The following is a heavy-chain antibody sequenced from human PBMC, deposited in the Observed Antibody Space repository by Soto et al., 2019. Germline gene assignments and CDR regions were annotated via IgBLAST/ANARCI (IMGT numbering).Heavy chain of an antibody. CDR2: ISYDGSNK. Sequence: QVQLVESGGGVVQPGRSLRLSCAASGFTFSSYGMHWVRQAPGKGLEWVAVISYDGSNKYYADSVKGRFTISRDNSENTLYLQMNSLRAEDTAVYYCAKDLLKGAAAGTSWFDPWGQGTLVTVSS. CDR1: GFTFSSYG. J-gene: IGHJ5*02. V-gene: IGHV3-30*18. CDR3: AKDLLKGAAAGTSWFDP. D-gene: IGHD6-13*01.